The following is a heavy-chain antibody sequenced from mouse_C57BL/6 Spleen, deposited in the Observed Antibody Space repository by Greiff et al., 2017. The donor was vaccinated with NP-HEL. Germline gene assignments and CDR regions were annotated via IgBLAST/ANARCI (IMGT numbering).Heavy chain of an antibody. V-gene: IGHV1-53*01. Sequence: QVHVKQPGTGLVKPGASVKLSCKASGYTFTSYWMHWVKQRPGHGLEWIGTINPSNGGTNYTEKFKSTATLTVDKSSSTAYMQLSSLTAEDAAVYYGARGYGSGFWFAYWGQGTLVTVSA. J-gene: IGHJ3*01. CDR1: GYTFTSYW. CDR2: INPSNGGT. CDR3: ARGYGSGFWFAY. D-gene: IGHD1-1*01.